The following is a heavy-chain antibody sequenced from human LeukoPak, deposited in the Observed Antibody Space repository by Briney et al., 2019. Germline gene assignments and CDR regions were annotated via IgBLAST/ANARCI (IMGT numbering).Heavy chain of an antibody. Sequence: GESLKISCKGSGYSFTSYWIGWVRQMPGKGLEWMGIIYPDDSDTRYSPSFQGQVSISVDKSVSAAYLQWSSLKASDTAIYYCARLRITMIRPDVFDIWGQGAMVTVSS. V-gene: IGHV5-51*01. J-gene: IGHJ3*02. CDR3: ARLRITMIRPDVFDI. CDR1: GYSFTSYW. CDR2: IYPDDSDT. D-gene: IGHD3-22*01.